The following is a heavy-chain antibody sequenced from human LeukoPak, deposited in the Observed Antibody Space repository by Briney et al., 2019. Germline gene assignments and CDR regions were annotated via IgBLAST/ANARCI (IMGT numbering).Heavy chain of an antibody. CDR2: IIPIFGTA. J-gene: IGHJ6*03. D-gene: IGHD1-26*01. V-gene: IGHV1-69*05. CDR1: GGTFSSYA. CDR3: ARGGGSYYYYYMDV. Sequence: EASVKVSCKASGGTFSSYAISWVRQAPGQGLEWMGGIIPIFGTANYAQKFQGRVTITTDESTSTAYMELSSLRSEDTAVYYCARGGGSYYYYYMDVWGKGTTVTVSS.